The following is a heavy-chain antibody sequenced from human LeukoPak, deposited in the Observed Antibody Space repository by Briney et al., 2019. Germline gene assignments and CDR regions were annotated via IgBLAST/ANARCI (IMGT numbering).Heavy chain of an antibody. CDR3: ARETGYSTSTFDY. CDR1: GYTFTGYY. CDR2: INPNSGGT. J-gene: IGHJ4*02. Sequence: ASVKVSCKASGYTFTGYYMHWVRQAPGQGLEWMGWINPNSGGTNYAQKFQGRVTMTRDTSISTAYMELSRLRSDDTAVYYCARETGYSTSTFDYWGQGTLVTVSS. V-gene: IGHV1-2*02. D-gene: IGHD6-13*01.